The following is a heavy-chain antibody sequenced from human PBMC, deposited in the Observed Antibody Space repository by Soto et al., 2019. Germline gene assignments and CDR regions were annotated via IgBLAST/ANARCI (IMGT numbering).Heavy chain of an antibody. Sequence: ASVKVSCKASGYTFTSYGISWVRQAPGQGLEWMGWISAYNGNTNYAQKLQGRVTMTTDTSTSTAYMELRGLRSDDTAVYYCARILHKRIAAAGTAWFDPWGQGTLVTVSS. V-gene: IGHV1-18*04. J-gene: IGHJ5*02. CDR1: GYTFTSYG. D-gene: IGHD6-13*01. CDR2: ISAYNGNT. CDR3: ARILHKRIAAAGTAWFDP.